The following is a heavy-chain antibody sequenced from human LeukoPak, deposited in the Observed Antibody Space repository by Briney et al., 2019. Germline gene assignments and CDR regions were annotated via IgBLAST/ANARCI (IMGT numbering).Heavy chain of an antibody. D-gene: IGHD6-19*01. Sequence: GGSLRLSCAASGFTFSSYAMSCVRQAPGKGLEWVSAISGSGGSTYYADSVKGRFTISRDNSKNTLYLQMNSLRAEDTAVYYCAKDGSGWYRGNFDYWGQGTLVTVSS. V-gene: IGHV3-23*01. CDR2: ISGSGGST. J-gene: IGHJ4*02. CDR1: GFTFSSYA. CDR3: AKDGSGWYRGNFDY.